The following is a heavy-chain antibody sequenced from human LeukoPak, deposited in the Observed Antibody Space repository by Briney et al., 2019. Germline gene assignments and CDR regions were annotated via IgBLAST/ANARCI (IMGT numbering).Heavy chain of an antibody. Sequence: SETLSLTCTVSGGSISSGSYCWSWIRQPAGKELEWIGHIHTSGSTNYNPSLKSRVTISVDTSKNQFSLKLSSVTAADTAVYYCARVYYGSGSYSTYYYYYMDVWGKGTTVTISS. CDR1: GGSISSGSYC. V-gene: IGHV4-61*09. CDR3: ARVYYGSGSYSTYYYYYMDV. CDR2: IHTSGST. J-gene: IGHJ6*03. D-gene: IGHD3-10*01.